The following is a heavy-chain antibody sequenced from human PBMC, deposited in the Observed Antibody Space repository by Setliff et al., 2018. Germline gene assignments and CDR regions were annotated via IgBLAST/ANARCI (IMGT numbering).Heavy chain of an antibody. CDR2: VYYNGNT. Sequence: SETLSLTCTRSGGSLTQRYWSWVRQPPGKGLEWIGYVYYNGNTNYSPSLKSRVTISADTSKNQVSLKLTSATAADTAVYYCARDRTAYNYGMDVWGQGTTVTVSS. V-gene: IGHV4-59*11. CDR1: GGSLTQRY. D-gene: IGHD5-18*01. J-gene: IGHJ6*02. CDR3: ARDRTAYNYGMDV.